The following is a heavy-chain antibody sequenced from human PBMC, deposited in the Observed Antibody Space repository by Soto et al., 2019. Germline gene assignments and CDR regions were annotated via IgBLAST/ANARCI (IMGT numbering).Heavy chain of an antibody. CDR1: GYTFTNYY. Sequence: QVQLVQSGAEVKKPGASVKVSCQASGYTFTNYYLHWVRQAPGQGLEWMGWISPRTGGTKYAQTFQGRFTLTRDTSITTAYMELSSLRSEDTAVYYCARDPGIETITDWDFNFWGRGTLVTVSS. D-gene: IGHD1-20*01. CDR2: ISPRTGGT. V-gene: IGHV1-2*02. J-gene: IGHJ2*01. CDR3: ARDPGIETITDWDFNF.